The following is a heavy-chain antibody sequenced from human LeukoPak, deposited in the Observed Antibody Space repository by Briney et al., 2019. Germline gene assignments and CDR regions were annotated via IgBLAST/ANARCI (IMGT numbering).Heavy chain of an antibody. D-gene: IGHD3-22*01. Sequence: PGGALSLSCGASGFTFSSYAMAWVRPAPGKGLEWGSAIRGTGSNTYYADSVKGRFTISRDNSKSTPYLQMNSLRGEDTAIYFCTKEYDYSGYLGQGRGYFDYWGQGTLVTVSS. CDR3: TKEYDYSGYLGQGRGYFDY. CDR1: GFTFSSYA. J-gene: IGHJ4*02. CDR2: IRGTGSNT. V-gene: IGHV3-23*01.